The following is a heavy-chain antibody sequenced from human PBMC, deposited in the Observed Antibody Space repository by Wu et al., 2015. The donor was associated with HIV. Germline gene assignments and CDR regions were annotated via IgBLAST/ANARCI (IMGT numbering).Heavy chain of an antibody. D-gene: IGHD1-14*01. V-gene: IGHV1-69*13. CDR2: IHPKFDAA. CDR3: ARPRGPENSDGFDV. Sequence: QVQLVQSGSEVKKPGSSVKVSCKVSGGTFSNFDVNWVRQAPGQGLEWMGRIHPKFDAAKLCRELSGQSHFTADESTTTAYMELTSLTLDDTAVYFCARPRGPENSDGFDVWGRG. CDR1: GGTFSNFD. J-gene: IGHJ3*01.